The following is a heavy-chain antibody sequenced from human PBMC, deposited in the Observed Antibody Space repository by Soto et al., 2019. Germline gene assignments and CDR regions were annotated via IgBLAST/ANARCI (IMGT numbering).Heavy chain of an antibody. CDR3: ARPHDILTGVQSRIDY. CDR2: ISYDGSNK. V-gene: IGHV3-30-3*01. Sequence: QVQLVESGGGVVQPGRSLRLSCAASGFTFSSYAMHWVRQAPGKGLEWVAVISYDGSNKYHADSVKGRFTISRDNSKNTLYLQMNILRAEDTAVYYCARPHDILTGVQSRIDYWGQGTLVTVSS. D-gene: IGHD3-9*01. J-gene: IGHJ4*02. CDR1: GFTFSSYA.